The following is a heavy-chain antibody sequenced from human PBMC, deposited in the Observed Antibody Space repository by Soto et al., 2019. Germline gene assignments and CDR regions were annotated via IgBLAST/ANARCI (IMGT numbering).Heavy chain of an antibody. CDR1: GFTFSSYG. V-gene: IGHV3-30*03. Sequence: GGSLRLSCAASGFTFSSYGMHWVRQAPGKGLEWVAVISYDGSNKYYADSVKGRFTISRDNSKNTLYLQMNSLRAEDTAVYYCARAQGNTRDAYEIWGRGTMVTVS. CDR2: ISYDGSNK. J-gene: IGHJ3*02. CDR3: ARAQGNTRDAYEI.